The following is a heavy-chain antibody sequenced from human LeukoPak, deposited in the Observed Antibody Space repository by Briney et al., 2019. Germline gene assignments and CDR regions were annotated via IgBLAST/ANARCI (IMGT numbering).Heavy chain of an antibody. CDR2: ISSSDSTI. CDR1: GFTFSSYE. V-gene: IGHV3-48*03. J-gene: IGHJ4*02. D-gene: IGHD5-24*01. CDR3: ARTIEMATISYFDY. Sequence: PGGSLRLSCAASGFTFSSYEMNWVRQAPGKGLEWASYISSSDSTIYYADSVKGRFTISRDNAKNSLYLQMNSLRAGDTAVYYCARTIEMATISYFDYWGQGTLVTVSS.